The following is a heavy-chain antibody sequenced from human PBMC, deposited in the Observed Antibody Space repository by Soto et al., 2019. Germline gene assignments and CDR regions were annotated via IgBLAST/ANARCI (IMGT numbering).Heavy chain of an antibody. Sequence: EVQLLESGGGLVQPGGSLRLSCAASGFTFSSYAMSWVRQAPGKGLEWVSAISGSGGSTYYADSVKGRFTISRDNSKNTLYLQMNSLRAEDTAVYYCAKDRSVTMIVVVITGFDYWGQGTLVTVSS. D-gene: IGHD3-22*01. V-gene: IGHV3-23*01. CDR2: ISGSGGST. J-gene: IGHJ4*02. CDR1: GFTFSSYA. CDR3: AKDRSVTMIVVVITGFDY.